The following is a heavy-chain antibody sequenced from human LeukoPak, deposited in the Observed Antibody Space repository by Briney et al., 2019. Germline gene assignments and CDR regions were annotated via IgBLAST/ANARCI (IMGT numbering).Heavy chain of an antibody. J-gene: IGHJ4*02. CDR3: ARGVPAPDY. V-gene: IGHV4-34*01. CDR1: GGSFGGYY. Sequence: SETLSLTCAVYGGSFGGYYWSWIRQPPGKGLEWIGEINHSGSTNYNPSLKSRVTISVDTSKNQFSLKLSSVTAADTAVYYCARGVPAPDYWGQGTLVTVSS. CDR2: INHSGST. D-gene: IGHD4/OR15-4a*01.